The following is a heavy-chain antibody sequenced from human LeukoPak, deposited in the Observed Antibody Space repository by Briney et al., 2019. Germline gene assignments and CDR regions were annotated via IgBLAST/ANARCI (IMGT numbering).Heavy chain of an antibody. Sequence: PSETLSLTCTVSSGSISSRNYYWGWIRQPPGKGLEWIGSIYYSGSTYYNPSLKSRVTISVDTSKNQFSLKLSSVTAADTAVYYCAREGYDHYYYYYMDVWGKGTTVTISS. CDR1: SGSISSRNYY. CDR3: AREGYDHYYYYYMDV. V-gene: IGHV4-39*07. J-gene: IGHJ6*03. CDR2: IYYSGST. D-gene: IGHD3-3*01.